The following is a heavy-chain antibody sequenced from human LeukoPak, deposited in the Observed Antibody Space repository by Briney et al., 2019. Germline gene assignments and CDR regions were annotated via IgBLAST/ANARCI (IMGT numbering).Heavy chain of an antibody. D-gene: IGHD3-16*01. CDR3: ARVALRYVSYFDY. V-gene: IGHV4-61*02. CDR2: IYHSGST. J-gene: IGHJ4*02. Sequence: PSQTLSLTCTVSGGSISSGSYYWSWIRQPAGKGLEWIGSIYHSGSTYYNPSLKSRVTISVDTSKNQFSLKLSSVTAADTAVYYCARVALRYVSYFDYWGQGTLVTVSS. CDR1: GGSISSGSYY.